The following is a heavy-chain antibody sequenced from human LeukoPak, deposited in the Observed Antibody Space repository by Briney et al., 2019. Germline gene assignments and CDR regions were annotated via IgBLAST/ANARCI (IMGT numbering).Heavy chain of an antibody. J-gene: IGHJ4*02. CDR3: AREPVRDYFDY. V-gene: IGHV4-30-4*08. CDR1: GGSISSGDYY. Sequence: PSETLSLTCTVSGGSISSGDYYWSWIRQPPGKGLEWIGYIYYSGSTYYNPSLKSRVTISVDTSKNQFSLKLSSVTAADTAVYYCAREPVRDYFDYWGQGTLVTVSS. CDR2: IYYSGST.